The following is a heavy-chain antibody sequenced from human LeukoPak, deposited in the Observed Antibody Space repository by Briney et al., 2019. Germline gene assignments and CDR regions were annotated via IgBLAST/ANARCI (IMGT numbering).Heavy chain of an antibody. J-gene: IGHJ4*02. V-gene: IGHV3-30*18. CDR2: ISYDGSNK. Sequence: PGGSLRLSCAASGFTFSSYGMHWVRQAPGKGLEWVAVISYDGSNKYYADSVKGRFTISRDNSKNTLYLQMNSLRAEDTAVYYCAKEIRWGTVGAEGTDYWGQGTLVTVSS. CDR3: AKEIRWGTVGAEGTDY. D-gene: IGHD1-26*01. CDR1: GFTFSSYG.